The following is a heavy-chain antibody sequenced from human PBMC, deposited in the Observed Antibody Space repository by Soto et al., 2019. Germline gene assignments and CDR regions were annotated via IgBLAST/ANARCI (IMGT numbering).Heavy chain of an antibody. D-gene: IGHD1-1*01. CDR2: IYHSGNS. CDR1: GGSISSSNW. CDR3: ARLKTTPNGACDM. J-gene: IGHJ3*02. V-gene: IGHV4-4*02. Sequence: QVQLQESGPGLVKPSGTLSLTCTVSGGSISSSNWWSWVRQTPGKGLEWIAEIYHSGNSNYNPSLRSQVTVSAVKTKNQFSLDTSTVTAADTAIYYCARLKTTPNGACDMWGQETIVTVSS.